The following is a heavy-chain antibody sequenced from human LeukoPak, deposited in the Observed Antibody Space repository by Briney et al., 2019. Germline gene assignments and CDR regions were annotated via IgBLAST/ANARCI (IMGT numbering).Heavy chain of an antibody. CDR2: IYTSGST. CDR1: GGSISSYY. CDR3: ARAGYYDFWSASPFYYYGMDV. Sequence: ASETLSLTCTVSGGSISSYYWSWIRQPAGKGLEWIGRIYTSGSTNYNPSLQSRVTMSVDTSKNQFSLKLSSVTAEDTAVYSCARAGYYDFWSASPFYYYGMDVWGQGTTVTVSS. D-gene: IGHD3-3*01. J-gene: IGHJ6*02. V-gene: IGHV4-4*07.